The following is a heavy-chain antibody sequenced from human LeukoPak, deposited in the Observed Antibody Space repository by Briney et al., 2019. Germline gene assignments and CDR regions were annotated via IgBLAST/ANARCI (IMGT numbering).Heavy chain of an antibody. Sequence: PGGSLRLSCAASGSTFSSYGMFWVRQAPGKGLEWVAVISYDGSNKYYADSVKGRFTISRDNSKNTLHLQMNSLRAEDTAVYYCAKDSWDLIGYYFDSWGQGTLVTVSS. CDR3: AKDSWDLIGYYFDS. CDR1: GSTFSSYG. CDR2: ISYDGSNK. J-gene: IGHJ4*02. D-gene: IGHD3-16*02. V-gene: IGHV3-30*12.